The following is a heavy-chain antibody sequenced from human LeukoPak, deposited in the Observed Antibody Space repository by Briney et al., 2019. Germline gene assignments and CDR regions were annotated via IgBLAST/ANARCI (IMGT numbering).Heavy chain of an antibody. CDR3: AKGSSSWLLRYYFDY. V-gene: IGHV1-46*01. CDR1: GYTFTSYY. D-gene: IGHD6-13*01. J-gene: IGHJ4*02. Sequence: ASVKVSCKASGYTFTSYYMHWVRQAPGQGLEWMGIINPSGGSTSYAQKFQGRVTMTRDMSTSTVYMELSSLRSEDTAVYYCAKGSSSWLLRYYFDYWGQGTLVTVSS. CDR2: INPSGGST.